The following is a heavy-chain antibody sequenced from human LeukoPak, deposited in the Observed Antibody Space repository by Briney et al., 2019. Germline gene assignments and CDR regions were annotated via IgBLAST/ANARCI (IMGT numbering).Heavy chain of an antibody. CDR1: GGSISSGSYY. CDR2: IHTSGST. CDR3: ARVPALWSGYYLDY. J-gene: IGHJ4*02. Sequence: PSQTLSLTCTVSGGSISSGSYYWSWIRQPAGKGLEWIGRIHTSGSTNYNPSLKSRVTISVDTSKNQFSLKLSSVTAADTAVYYCARVPALWSGYYLDYWGQGTLVTVSS. V-gene: IGHV4-61*02. D-gene: IGHD3-3*01.